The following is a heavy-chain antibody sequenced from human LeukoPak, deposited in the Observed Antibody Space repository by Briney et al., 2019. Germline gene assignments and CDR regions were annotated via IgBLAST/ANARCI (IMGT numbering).Heavy chain of an antibody. V-gene: IGHV1-18*04. CDR1: GYTFTSYG. CDR3: ARDSKVRGEYPLGY. J-gene: IGHJ4*02. D-gene: IGHD3-10*01. CDR2: ISAYYGNT. Sequence: ASVKVSCKASGYTFTSYGISWVRQAPGQGLEWMGWISAYYGNTNYAQKLQGRVTMTTDTSTSTAYMELRSLRSDDTAVYYCARDSKVRGEYPLGYWGQGTLVTVSS.